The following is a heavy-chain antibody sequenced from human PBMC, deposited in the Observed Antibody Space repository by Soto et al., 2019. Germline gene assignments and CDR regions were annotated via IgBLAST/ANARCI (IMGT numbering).Heavy chain of an antibody. D-gene: IGHD4-17*01. V-gene: IGHV3-73*01. J-gene: IGHJ4*02. CDR2: IRSKANSYAT. Sequence: EVQLVESGGGLVQPGGSLKLSCAASGFTFSGSAMHWVRQASGKGLEWVGRIRSKANSYATAYAASVKGRFTISRDDSKNTAYLQMNSLKTEDTAVYYCLGLYGEYDYWGQGTLVTVSS. CDR3: LGLYGEYDY. CDR1: GFTFSGSA.